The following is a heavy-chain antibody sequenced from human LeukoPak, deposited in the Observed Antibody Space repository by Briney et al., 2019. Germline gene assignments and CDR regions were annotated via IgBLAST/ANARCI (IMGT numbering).Heavy chain of an antibody. CDR2: IKSKTGGGTI. D-gene: IGHD4-11*01. Sequence: GGSLRLSCAASGFSFSNAWMTWVRQAPGKGLEWVVRIKSKTGGGTIDYAAPVTGRFTISRDDSQNTLYLQMNSLKTEDTAVYYCTTSLRQYSMFDYWGQGTLVTVSS. CDR3: TTSLRQYSMFDY. V-gene: IGHV3-15*01. CDR1: GFSFSNAW. J-gene: IGHJ4*02.